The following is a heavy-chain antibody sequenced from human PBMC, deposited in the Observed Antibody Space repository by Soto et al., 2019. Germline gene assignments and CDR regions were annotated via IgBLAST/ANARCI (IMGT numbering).Heavy chain of an antibody. D-gene: IGHD3-16*02. CDR2: ISGSGGST. J-gene: IGHJ4*02. CDR1: GFTFSSYA. Sequence: GGSLRLSCAASGFTFSSYAMSWVRQAPGKGLEWVSAISGSGGSTYYADSVKGRFTISRDKSKNTLYLQMNSLRAEDTAVYYCAKDRDYVWGSYRSPFDYWGQGTLVTVSS. V-gene: IGHV3-23*01. CDR3: AKDRDYVWGSYRSPFDY.